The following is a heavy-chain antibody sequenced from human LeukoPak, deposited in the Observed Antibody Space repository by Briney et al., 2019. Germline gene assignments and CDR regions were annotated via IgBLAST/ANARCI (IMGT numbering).Heavy chain of an antibody. D-gene: IGHD3-3*01. Sequence: SETLSLTCTVSGGSISSYYWSWIRQPPGKGLEWIGYIYYSGSTNYNPSLKSRVTISVDTSKNQFSLKLSSVTAADTAVYYCARQTWSGYSLDFWGQGTLVTVSS. CDR2: IYYSGST. CDR3: ARQTWSGYSLDF. CDR1: GGSISSYY. V-gene: IGHV4-59*01. J-gene: IGHJ4*02.